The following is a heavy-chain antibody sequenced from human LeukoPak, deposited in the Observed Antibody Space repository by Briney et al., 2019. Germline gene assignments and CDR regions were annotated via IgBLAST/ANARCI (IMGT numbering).Heavy chain of an antibody. D-gene: IGHD4-17*01. J-gene: IGHJ4*02. CDR1: GYTFTSYA. CDR2: INTNTGNP. V-gene: IGHV7-4-1*02. Sequence: VASVKVSCKASGYTFTSYAMNWVRQAPGQGLEWMGWINTNTGNPTYTQGFTGRFVFSLDTSVSTAYLQISSLKAEDTAVYYCARYTFDDYGDLYYFDYWGQGTLVTVSS. CDR3: ARYTFDDYGDLYYFDY.